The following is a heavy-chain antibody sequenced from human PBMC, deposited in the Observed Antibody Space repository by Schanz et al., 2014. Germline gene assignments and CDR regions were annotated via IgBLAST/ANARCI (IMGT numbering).Heavy chain of an antibody. D-gene: IGHD1-26*01. CDR2: VCYDGSKK. CDR3: ARDGAGRAPDAFDI. CDR1: GFTFSSYG. V-gene: IGHV3-33*01. J-gene: IGHJ3*02. Sequence: VQVVESGGGVVQPGRSLRLSCAASGFTFSSYGMHWVRQVPGKGLEWVAVVCYDGSKKYYADSMRGRFTISRDNAKNSLYLQMNSLRAEDTAVYYCARDGAGRAPDAFDIWGQGTMVTVSS.